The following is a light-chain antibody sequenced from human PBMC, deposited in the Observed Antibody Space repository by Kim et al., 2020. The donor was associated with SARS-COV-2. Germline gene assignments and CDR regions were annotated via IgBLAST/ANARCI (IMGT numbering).Light chain of an antibody. CDR2: KAS. CDR1: QSISSW. Sequence: DIQMTQSPSTLSASVGDRVTITCRASQSISSWLAWYQQKPGKAPKLLIYKASTLEGGVPSRFSGRGSGTEFTLTINTLQPDDFATYSCQQYDSPPYTFGQGTTLEI. V-gene: IGKV1-5*03. CDR3: QQYDSPPYT. J-gene: IGKJ2*01.